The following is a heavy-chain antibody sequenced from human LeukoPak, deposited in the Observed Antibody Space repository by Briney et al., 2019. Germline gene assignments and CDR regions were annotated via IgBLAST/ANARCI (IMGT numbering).Heavy chain of an antibody. D-gene: IGHD1-26*01. CDR2: MNPNSGNT. V-gene: IGHV1-8*03. CDR1: GYTLTSYD. Sequence: ASVKVSCKASGYTLTSYDINWVRQATGQGLEWMGWMNPNSGNTGYAQKFQGRVTITRNTSISTAYMELSSLRSEDTAVYYCARRNAVGATGFDYRGQGTLVTVSS. J-gene: IGHJ4*02. CDR3: ARRNAVGATGFDY.